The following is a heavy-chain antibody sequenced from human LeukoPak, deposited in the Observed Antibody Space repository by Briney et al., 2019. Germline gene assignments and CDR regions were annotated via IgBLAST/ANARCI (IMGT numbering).Heavy chain of an antibody. D-gene: IGHD4-23*01. J-gene: IGHJ6*03. CDR1: GYSISSGYY. Sequence: PSETLSLTCTVSGYSISSGYYWSWIRQPPGKGLEWIGYIYYSGSTNYNPSLKSRVTISVDTSKNQFSLKLSSVTAADTAVYYCARANSGGSQYYYYYYMDVWGKGTTVTVSS. CDR3: ARANSGGSQYYYYYYMDV. CDR2: IYYSGST. V-gene: IGHV4-61*01.